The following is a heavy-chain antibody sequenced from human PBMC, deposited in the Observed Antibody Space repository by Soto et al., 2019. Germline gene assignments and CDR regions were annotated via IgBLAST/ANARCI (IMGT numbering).Heavy chain of an antibody. Sequence: PAGSTRISSAASRFRFCISGVHLVLQDTGQGLEWVGRIRGKGNKYATAYAASVEGRFSISRDDSENTAYLQMSSLQIADTAVYYCTRLNEDPRVIQSFDYWGEGTVVTVSS. CDR2: IRGKGNKYAT. D-gene: IGHD2-21*01. J-gene: IGHJ4*02. CDR3: TRLNEDPRVIQSFDY. V-gene: IGHV3-73*01. CDR1: RFRFCISG.